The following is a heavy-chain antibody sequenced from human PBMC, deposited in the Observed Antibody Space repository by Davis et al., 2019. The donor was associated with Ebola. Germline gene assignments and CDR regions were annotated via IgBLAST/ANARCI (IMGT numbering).Heavy chain of an antibody. D-gene: IGHD1-26*01. CDR1: GFTFSRYW. Sequence: GGSLRLSCVASGFTFSRYWMTWVRQAPGKGLEWVANIKQDGSEKYYVDSVKGRFTISRDNAKNSLYLQMNSLRVEDTAVYYCAKQRGVGAIDYDYWGRGTVVTVSS. CDR3: AKQRGVGAIDYDY. CDR2: IKQDGSEK. J-gene: IGHJ4*02. V-gene: IGHV3-7*03.